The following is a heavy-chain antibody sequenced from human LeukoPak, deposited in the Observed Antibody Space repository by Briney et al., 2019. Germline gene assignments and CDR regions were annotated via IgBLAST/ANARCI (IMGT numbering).Heavy chain of an antibody. J-gene: IGHJ4*02. CDR3: ARGDGYYFDY. V-gene: IGHV3-48*01. D-gene: IGHD2-2*03. CDR2: ISSSSSTI. Sequence: GGSLRLTCAAPGFTFSSYSMNWVRQAPGKGLEWVSYISSSSSTIYYADSVKGRFTISRDNAKNSLYLQMNSLRAEDTAVYYCARGDGYYFDYWGQGTLVTVSS. CDR1: GFTFSSYS.